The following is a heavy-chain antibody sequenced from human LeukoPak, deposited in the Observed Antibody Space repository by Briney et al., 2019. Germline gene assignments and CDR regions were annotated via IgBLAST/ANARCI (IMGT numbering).Heavy chain of an antibody. CDR3: ANEIRPNDY. V-gene: IGHV3-23*01. CDR1: GFTFSSHA. CDR2: ISISGDDT. J-gene: IGHJ4*02. Sequence: GGSLRLSCAASGFTFSSHAMTWDRQAPGKGLEWLSAISISGDDTYYADSVKGRFTISRDNSKNTLYLQMNSLSADDTAMYYCANEIRPNDYWGQGTLVTVSS. D-gene: IGHD4-17*01.